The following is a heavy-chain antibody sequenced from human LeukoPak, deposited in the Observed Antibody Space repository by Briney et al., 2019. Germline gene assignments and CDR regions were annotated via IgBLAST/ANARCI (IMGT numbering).Heavy chain of an antibody. CDR3: ARGVSGSYWY. J-gene: IGHJ4*02. CDR1: GGSFSGYY. Sequence: PSETLSLTCAVYGGSFSGYYWSWIRQPPGRGLEWIGEINHSGSTNYNPSLKSRVTISVDTSKNQFSLKLSSVTAADTAVYYCARGVSGSYWYWGQGTLVTVSS. V-gene: IGHV4-34*01. CDR2: INHSGST. D-gene: IGHD1-26*01.